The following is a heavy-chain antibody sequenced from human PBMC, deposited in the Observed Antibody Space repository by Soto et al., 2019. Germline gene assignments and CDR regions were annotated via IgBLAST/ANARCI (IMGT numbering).Heavy chain of an antibody. CDR2: IIPIFGTA. V-gene: IGHV1-69*01. Sequence: QVQLVQSGAEVKKPGSSVKVSCKASGGTFSSYAISWVRQAPGQGLEWMGGIIPIFGTANYAQKFQGRVTITADESTSTAYVELSSLRSEDTAVYYCARVIGIAPYYYYYGMDVWGPGTTVTVSS. J-gene: IGHJ6*02. D-gene: IGHD6-13*01. CDR3: ARVIGIAPYYYYYGMDV. CDR1: GGTFSSYA.